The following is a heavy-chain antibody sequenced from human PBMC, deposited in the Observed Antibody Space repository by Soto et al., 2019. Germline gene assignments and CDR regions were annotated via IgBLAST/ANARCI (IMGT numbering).Heavy chain of an antibody. CDR2: IKSKTDAGTT. Sequence: GGSLRLSCEASGFSFSDAWMSWIRQAPGKGLEWVGRIKSKTDAGTTDYAAPVKGRFTISRDDSKNTLYLQMNSLKTEDTAVYYCSFQESTTVTTFEYWGHGTLVTVSS. D-gene: IGHD4-17*01. CDR3: SFQESTTVTTFEY. V-gene: IGHV3-15*01. CDR1: GFSFSDAW. J-gene: IGHJ4*01.